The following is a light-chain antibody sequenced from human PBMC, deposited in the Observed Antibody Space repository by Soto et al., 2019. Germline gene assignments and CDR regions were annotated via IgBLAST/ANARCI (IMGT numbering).Light chain of an antibody. CDR3: QQYGSSPPRT. J-gene: IGKJ1*01. CDR1: QSISSSY. V-gene: IGKV3-20*01. Sequence: EIVLTQSPGTLSLSPGERATLSCRASQSISSSYLAWYQQKPGQAPRLLIYGASSRASGTPDRFSGSGSGTDFTLTISRLEPEDFAVYYCQQYGSSPPRTFGQGTKLEIK. CDR2: GAS.